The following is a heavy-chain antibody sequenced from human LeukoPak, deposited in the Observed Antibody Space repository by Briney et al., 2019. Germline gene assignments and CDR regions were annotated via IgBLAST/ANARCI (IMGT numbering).Heavy chain of an antibody. CDR3: ARSLGETTFDY. Sequence: PGGSLSLSCAASRFTFKNYGMHWFGQAPGKGLKWVAVIYYDRSKKYYADSVKGRFTISRDNSKNTVHLEMSSLRVEDTAVYHCARSLGETTFDYWGQGTLVTVSP. CDR2: IYYDRSKK. D-gene: IGHD3-16*01. V-gene: IGHV3-33*01. J-gene: IGHJ4*02. CDR1: RFTFKNYG.